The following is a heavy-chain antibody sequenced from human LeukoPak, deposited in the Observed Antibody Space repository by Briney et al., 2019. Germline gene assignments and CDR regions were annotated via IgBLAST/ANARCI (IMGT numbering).Heavy chain of an antibody. CDR1: GFPFSGYW. CDR3: ARGGVPYSFDL. Sequence: QLGGSLRLSCAASGFPFSGYWMHWVRQAPGKGLVWVARITADGSSKSYPDSVRGRFTISRDSGKNTLFLQMNNLGVEDTAVYYCARGGVPYSFDLWGPGTMVSVSS. V-gene: IGHV3-74*01. D-gene: IGHD2-2*01. CDR2: ITADGSSK. J-gene: IGHJ3*01.